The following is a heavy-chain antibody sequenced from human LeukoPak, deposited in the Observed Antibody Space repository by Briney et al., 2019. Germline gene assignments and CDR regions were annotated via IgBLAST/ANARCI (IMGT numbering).Heavy chain of an antibody. V-gene: IGHV5-51*01. J-gene: IGHJ4*02. D-gene: IGHD3-22*01. CDR1: GYRFTSYW. Sequence: GESLKTSCKGSGYRFTSYWIGWVRQMPGKGLEWMGIMYPGDSDTRYSPSFQGQVTISADKSISTAYLRWGSLKASDTAMYYCATGGSSGYLDYWGQGTLVTVSS. CDR3: ATGGSSGYLDY. CDR2: MYPGDSDT.